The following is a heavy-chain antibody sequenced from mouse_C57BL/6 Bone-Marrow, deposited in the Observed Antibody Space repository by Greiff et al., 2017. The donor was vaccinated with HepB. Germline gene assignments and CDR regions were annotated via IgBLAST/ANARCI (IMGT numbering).Heavy chain of an antibody. V-gene: IGHV5-17*02. J-gene: IGHJ2*01. D-gene: IGHD1-1*01. CDR3: ARSYFGSSQSFDY. Sequence: EVMLVESGGGLVQPGGSRKLSCAASGFTFSSFGLHWVRQAPDQGLEWVAYISSASSSIYYADTVKGRFTISRDNPKNTLFLQMTSLRSEDTAMYYCARSYFGSSQSFDYWGQGTTLTVSS. CDR2: ISSASSSI. CDR1: GFTFSSFG.